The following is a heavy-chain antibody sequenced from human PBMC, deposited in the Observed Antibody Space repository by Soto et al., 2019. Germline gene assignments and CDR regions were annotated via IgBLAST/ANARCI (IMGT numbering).Heavy chain of an antibody. D-gene: IGHD3-3*01. CDR1: GFTFTCST. CDR3: AAEDYDFWSGVYNWFDP. J-gene: IGHJ5*02. Sequence: AGKVSCYGSGFTFTCSTFDMGWDGQGPRFEWIGWIVVGSGNTNYAQKFQERVTITRDMSTSTAYMELSSLRSEDTAVYYCAAEDYDFWSGVYNWFDPWGQGTLVTVSS. V-gene: IGHV1-58*01. CDR2: IVVGSGNT.